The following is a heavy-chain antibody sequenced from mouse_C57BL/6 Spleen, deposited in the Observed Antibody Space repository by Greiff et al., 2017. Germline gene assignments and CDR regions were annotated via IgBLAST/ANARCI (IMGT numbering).Heavy chain of an antibody. CDR1: GFTFTDYY. Sequence: EVKVVESGGGLVQPGGSLSLSCAASGFTFTDYYMSWVRQPPGKALEWLGFIRNKANGYTTEYSASVKGRFTISRDNSQSILYLQMNALRAEDSATYYCARSYYGSSWDYWGQGTTLTVSS. V-gene: IGHV7-3*01. D-gene: IGHD1-1*01. CDR3: ARSYYGSSWDY. J-gene: IGHJ2*01. CDR2: IRNKANGYTT.